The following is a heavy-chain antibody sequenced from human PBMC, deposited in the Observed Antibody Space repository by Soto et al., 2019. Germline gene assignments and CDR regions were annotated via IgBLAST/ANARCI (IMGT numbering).Heavy chain of an antibody. V-gene: IGHV3-30*18. CDR1: GLTFSTYG. CDR2: ISNDVRNI. Sequence: GGSLRLSCAASGLTFSTYGFHWVRQAPVKGLEWVAVISNDVRNIHYAESVKGRFTISRDNSKNTLYLQMNSLRPNDTAVYYCVKGSLGGIPPWFMPGPDGGQGTLGTFSS. CDR3: VKGSLGGIPPWFMPGPD. J-gene: IGHJ4*02. D-gene: IGHD3-10*01.